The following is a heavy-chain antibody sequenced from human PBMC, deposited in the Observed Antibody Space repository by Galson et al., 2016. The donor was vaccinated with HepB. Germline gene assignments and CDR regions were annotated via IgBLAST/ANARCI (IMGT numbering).Heavy chain of an antibody. J-gene: IGHJ6*02. D-gene: IGHD3-10*01. Sequence: ETLSLTCTVSGGAISSNSHYWSWIRQHPGKGLEWIGYIFYGRSTWYNPSLKSRVTMSVDTSKNQFSLKLRSVTAADTAVYYCARRLWFGESVLHYYYAMDVWGQGTTVTVSS. CDR1: GGAISSNSHY. CDR2: IFYGRST. CDR3: ARRLWFGESVLHYYYAMDV. V-gene: IGHV4-39*01.